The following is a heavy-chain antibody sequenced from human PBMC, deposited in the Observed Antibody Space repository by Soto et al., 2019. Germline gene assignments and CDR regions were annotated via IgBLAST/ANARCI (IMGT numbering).Heavy chain of an antibody. CDR2: IYYSGST. Sequence: QLQLQESGPGLVKPSETLSLTCTVSGGSISSSSYYWGWIRQPPGKGLEWIGSIYYSGSTYYNPSLKSRVTISVDTSKNQFSLKLSSVTAADTAVYYCARRTGTTFHWFDPWGQGTLVTVSS. CDR1: GGSISSSSYY. V-gene: IGHV4-39*01. D-gene: IGHD1-7*01. CDR3: ARRTGTTFHWFDP. J-gene: IGHJ5*02.